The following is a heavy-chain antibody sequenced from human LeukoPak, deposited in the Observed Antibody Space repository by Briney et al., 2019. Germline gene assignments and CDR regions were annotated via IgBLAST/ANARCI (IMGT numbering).Heavy chain of an antibody. D-gene: IGHD2-21*01. CDR2: IVGDSSKT. V-gene: IGHV3-23*01. CDR3: AKQPYNYYYLDV. CDR1: GFTFSSYS. Sequence: GGSLSLSCAASGFTFSSYSMNWVRQAPGKGLEWVSTIVGDSSKTYYADSVKGRFTTSRDNSNYMLFLHMNNLRAEDTAIYYCAKQPYNYYYLDVWGKGTTVTVS. J-gene: IGHJ6*03.